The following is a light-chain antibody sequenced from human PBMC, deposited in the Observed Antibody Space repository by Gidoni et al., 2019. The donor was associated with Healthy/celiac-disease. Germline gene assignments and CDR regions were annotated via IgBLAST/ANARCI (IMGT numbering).Light chain of an antibody. CDR3: SSYTSSSLRV. CDR2: DVS. Sequence: QSALTQPASVSGSPGQSITISCTGTSSDVGGYNYVSWYQQHPVKAPKLMIYDVSNLPSGVSNRFSGSKSGNTASLTISGLQAEDEADYYCSSYTSSSLRVFGGGTKLTVL. V-gene: IGLV2-14*01. J-gene: IGLJ2*01. CDR1: SSDVGGYNY.